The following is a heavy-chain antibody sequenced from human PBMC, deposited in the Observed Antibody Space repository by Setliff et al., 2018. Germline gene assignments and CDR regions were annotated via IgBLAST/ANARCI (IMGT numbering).Heavy chain of an antibody. J-gene: IGHJ4*02. CDR2: ISSSGSNT. Sequence: PGGSLRLSCAASGFTLSDYYMSWIRQAPGKGLEWVSSISSSGSNTHYADSVKGRFTISRDNAKKSLYLQLNSLRAEDTAVYYCARAKGTTMATQYFDFWGQGTPVTVSS. CDR1: GFTLSDYY. CDR3: ARAKGTTMATQYFDF. V-gene: IGHV3-11*04. D-gene: IGHD3-10*01.